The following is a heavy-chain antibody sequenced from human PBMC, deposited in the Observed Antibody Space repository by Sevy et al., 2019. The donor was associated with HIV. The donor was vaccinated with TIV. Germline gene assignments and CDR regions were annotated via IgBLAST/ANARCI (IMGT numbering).Heavy chain of an antibody. V-gene: IGHV3-33*01. Sequence: GGSLRLSCAASGFTLSSYGMHWVRQAPGKGLEWVAVIRYDGSNKYYADSVKGRFTISRDNSKNTLYVQMNSRRAEDRAVYYCARDRLGITISAEWGGGMDVWGQGTTVTVSS. J-gene: IGHJ6*02. CDR3: ARDRLGITISAEWGGGMDV. CDR1: GFTLSSYG. D-gene: IGHD3-3*01. CDR2: IRYDGSNK.